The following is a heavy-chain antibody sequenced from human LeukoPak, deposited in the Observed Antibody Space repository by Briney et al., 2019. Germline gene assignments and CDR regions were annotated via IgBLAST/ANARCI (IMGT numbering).Heavy chain of an antibody. V-gene: IGHV3-48*03. CDR3: ARFASIDYFDY. CDR1: GFTFSSYE. CDR2: ISSSGSTI. J-gene: IGHJ4*02. Sequence: QPGGSLRLSCAASGFTFSSYEMNWVRQAPGKGLEWVSYISSSGSTIYYADSVKGRFTISRDNAKNSLYLQMNSLRAEDTAVYYCARFASIDYFDYWGQETLVTVSS. D-gene: IGHD5-12*01.